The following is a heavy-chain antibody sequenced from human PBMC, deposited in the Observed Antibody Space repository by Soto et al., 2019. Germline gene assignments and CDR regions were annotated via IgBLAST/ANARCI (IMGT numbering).Heavy chain of an antibody. CDR1: GGSISSSSYY. J-gene: IGHJ4*02. V-gene: IGHV4-39*01. CDR3: ASQWDFVIPY. CDR2: IYYSGST. D-gene: IGHD3-16*02. Sequence: SETLSLTCTVSGGSISSSSYYWGWIRQPPGRGLEWIGSIYYSGSTYYNPSLKSRVTISVDTSKNQFSLKLSSVTAADTAVYYCASQWDFVIPYWGQGTLVTVSS.